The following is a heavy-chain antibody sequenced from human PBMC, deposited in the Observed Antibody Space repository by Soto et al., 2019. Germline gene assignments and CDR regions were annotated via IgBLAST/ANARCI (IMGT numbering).Heavy chain of an antibody. D-gene: IGHD3-3*01. J-gene: IGHJ6*01. V-gene: IGHV3-30-3*01. Sequence: QVQLVESGGGVVQPGRSLRLSCAASGFTFSSYAMHWVRQAPGKGLEWVAVISYDGSNKYYADSVKGRFTISRDNSKNTLYLQMNSLRAEDTAVYYCARGGYDFWSGYPLYYYYGMDVW. CDR2: ISYDGSNK. CDR3: ARGGYDFWSGYPLYYYYGMDV. CDR1: GFTFSSYA.